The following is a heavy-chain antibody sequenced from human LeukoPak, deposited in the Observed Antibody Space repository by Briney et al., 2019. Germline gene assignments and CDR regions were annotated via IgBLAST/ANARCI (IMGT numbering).Heavy chain of an antibody. CDR2: IFYSGST. CDR1: GGSISSGGYY. J-gene: IGHJ3*01. Sequence: SETLSLTCTVSGGSISSGGYYWSWIRQHPGKGLEWIGYIFYSGSTCYNPSLKSRVTISVDTSKNQFSLKLSSVTAADTAVYYCAKSTYYYDTFVNAFDFWGQGTVVTVSS. V-gene: IGHV4-31*03. D-gene: IGHD3-22*01. CDR3: AKSTYYYDTFVNAFDF.